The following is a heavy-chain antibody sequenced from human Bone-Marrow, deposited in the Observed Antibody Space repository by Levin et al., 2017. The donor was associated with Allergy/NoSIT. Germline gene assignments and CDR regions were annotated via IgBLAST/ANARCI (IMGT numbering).Heavy chain of an antibody. Sequence: SQTLSLTCAISGDNVSSTSAAWNWIRQSPSRGLEWLGRTYYRSDCYNDYAVSVKSRLSINADTSKKQFSLHLNSVNPEDTAVYYCAREGDCDYFDDPWGQGTLVTVSS. V-gene: IGHV6-1*01. CDR3: AREGDCDYFDDP. D-gene: IGHD3-9*01. CDR2: TYYRSDCYN. J-gene: IGHJ5*02. CDR1: GDNVSSTSAA.